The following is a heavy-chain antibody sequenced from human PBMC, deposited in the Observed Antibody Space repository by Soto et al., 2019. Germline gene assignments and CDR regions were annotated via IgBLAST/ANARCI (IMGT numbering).Heavy chain of an antibody. V-gene: IGHV3-23*01. CDR2: IGGGDDDR. Sequence: EMQLLESGGGLVQPGGSLRLSCATSGFTFSHFAMSWVRQAPGKGLEWVSSIGGGDDDRFYSDSVKGRFIITRDNGKNIVYVKIHNRRDDDTALYFFAKDREDHNSVWDAFDVWGHGTVVTVSS. D-gene: IGHD1-1*01. CDR3: AKDREDHNSVWDAFDV. CDR1: GFTFSHFA. J-gene: IGHJ3*01.